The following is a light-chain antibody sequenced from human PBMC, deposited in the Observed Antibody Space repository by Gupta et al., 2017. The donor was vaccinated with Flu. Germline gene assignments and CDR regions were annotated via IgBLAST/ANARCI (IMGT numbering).Light chain of an antibody. CDR3: AACDDSLWV. J-gene: IGLJ3*02. Sequence: QSVLTQPPSASGTPGQRVTISCSGSSSNIGSNTVNWYQQLPGTAPKLLIYSNNQRPSGVPDRFSGSKSGTSASLAISGLQSEDEADYYCAACDDSLWVFGGGTKLTVL. CDR2: SNN. CDR1: SSNIGSNT. V-gene: IGLV1-44*01.